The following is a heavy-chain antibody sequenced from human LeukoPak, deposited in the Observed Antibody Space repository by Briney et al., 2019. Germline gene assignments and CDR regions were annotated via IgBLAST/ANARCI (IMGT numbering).Heavy chain of an antibody. V-gene: IGHV3-64*01. D-gene: IGHD1-1*01. Sequence: PGGSLRLSCAASGFTFSSYAMHWVRQAPGKGLEYVSAISSNGGSTYYANSVKGRFTISRDNSKNTLYLQMGSLRAEDMAVYYCARRPRVGWKGPDYWGQGTLVTVSS. CDR3: ARRPRVGWKGPDY. CDR1: GFTFSSYA. CDR2: ISSNGGST. J-gene: IGHJ4*02.